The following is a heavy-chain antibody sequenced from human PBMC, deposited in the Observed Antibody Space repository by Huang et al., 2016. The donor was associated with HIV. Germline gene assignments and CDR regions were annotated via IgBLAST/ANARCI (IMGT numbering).Heavy chain of an antibody. CDR3: ESGPHSARTLDF. D-gene: IGHD6-6*01. CDR1: GGSFTGSS. J-gene: IGHJ4*02. CDR2: SDHSGST. V-gene: IGHV4-34*01. Sequence: QVQLQQWGAGLLQPSETLSLPCAVYGGSFTGSSWSWFRQPPGQGLEWIGESDHSGSTNDNPSRKSRVTMSVDKSKNQFALKLISVTAADTAMYYGESGPHSARTLDFWGQGTLVTVSS.